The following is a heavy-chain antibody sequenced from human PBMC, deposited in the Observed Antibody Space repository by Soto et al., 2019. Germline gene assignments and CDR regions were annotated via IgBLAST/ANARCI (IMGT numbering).Heavy chain of an antibody. J-gene: IGHJ5*02. CDR2: INAGNGNT. D-gene: IGHD2-2*01. V-gene: IGHV1-3*01. CDR1: GYTFTSYA. Sequence: GASVKVSCKASGYTFTSYAMHWVRQAPGQRLEWMGWINAGNGNTKYSQKFQGRVTITRDTSASTAYMELSSLRSEDTAVYYCARDRCSSTSCSNWFDPWGQGTLVTVSS. CDR3: ARDRCSSTSCSNWFDP.